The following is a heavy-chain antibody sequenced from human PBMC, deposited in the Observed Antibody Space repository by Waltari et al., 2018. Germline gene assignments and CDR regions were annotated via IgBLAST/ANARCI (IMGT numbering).Heavy chain of an antibody. V-gene: IGHV3-23*04. CDR3: ATDWAGTSCNGDCLEN. D-gene: IGHD2-21*02. J-gene: IGHJ4*02. Sequence: VQVVESGGTLVQPEGSLRLLCAAAGFNFWGYSMNWVRQAPGKGLDGVSRISGSGDTTYYANSVKGRFSISRDNSKNTVFLHMNSLRAEDTALYYCATDWAGTSCNGDCLENWGQGTLVTVSS. CDR2: ISGSGDTT. CDR1: GFNFWGYS.